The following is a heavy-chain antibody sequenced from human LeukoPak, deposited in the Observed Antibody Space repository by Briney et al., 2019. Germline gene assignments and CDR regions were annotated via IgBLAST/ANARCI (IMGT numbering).Heavy chain of an antibody. D-gene: IGHD4-17*01. CDR2: ISAYNGNT. J-gene: IGHJ4*02. V-gene: IGHV1-18*01. CDR3: ARARPFTVTTPSFDY. Sequence: ASVTVSCKASGYTFTSYGISWVRQAPGQGHEWMGWISAYNGNTNYAQKLQGRVTMTTDTSTSTAYMELRSLRSDDTAVYYCARARPFTVTTPSFDYWGQGTLFTVSS. CDR1: GYTFTSYG.